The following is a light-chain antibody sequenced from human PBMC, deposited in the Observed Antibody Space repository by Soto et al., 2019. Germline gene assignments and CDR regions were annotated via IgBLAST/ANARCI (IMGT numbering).Light chain of an antibody. CDR2: DAS. Sequence: DVQMTQSPSTLSASVGDRVTITCRASQSISSWLAWYQQKPGKAPKLLIYDASNLESGVSSRFSGSGFGTEFTLTISSLQSDDFSPYYCQQYNSYSYTFGQGTKLELK. J-gene: IGKJ2*01. CDR3: QQYNSYSYT. CDR1: QSISSW. V-gene: IGKV1-5*01.